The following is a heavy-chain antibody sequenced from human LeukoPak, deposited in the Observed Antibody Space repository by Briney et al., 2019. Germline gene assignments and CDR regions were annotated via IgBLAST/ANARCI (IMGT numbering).Heavy chain of an antibody. CDR3: ARSAKLPTSNYYYYYGMDV. D-gene: IGHD1-1*01. J-gene: IGHJ6*04. CDR2: ISYDGSNK. CDR1: GFTFSSYA. V-gene: IGHV3-30*04. Sequence: GGSLRLSCAASGFTFSSYAMHRVRQAPGKGLEWVAVISYDGSNKYYADSVKGRFTISRDNSKNTLYLQMNSLRAEDTAVYYCARSAKLPTSNYYYYYGMDVWGKGTTVTVSS.